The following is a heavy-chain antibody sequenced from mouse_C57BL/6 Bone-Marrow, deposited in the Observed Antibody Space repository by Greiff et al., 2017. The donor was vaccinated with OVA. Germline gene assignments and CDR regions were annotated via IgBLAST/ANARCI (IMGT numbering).Heavy chain of an antibody. Sequence: QVHVKQSGAELVRPGASVTLSCKASGYTFTDYEMHWVKQTPVHGLEWIGAIDPENGGTAYNQKFQGKAILTADKSSSTAYMELRSLTSEDSAVYYCTRVTGVAYWGQGTLVTVSA. CDR3: TRVTGVAY. CDR2: IDPENGGT. V-gene: IGHV1-15*01. CDR1: GYTFTDYE. D-gene: IGHD4-1*01. J-gene: IGHJ3*01.